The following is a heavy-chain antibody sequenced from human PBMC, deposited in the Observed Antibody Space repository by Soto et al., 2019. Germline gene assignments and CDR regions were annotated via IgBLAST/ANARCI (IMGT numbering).Heavy chain of an antibody. D-gene: IGHD5-12*01. Sequence: ASVKVSCKASGYTFTSYYMHWVRQAPGQGLEWMGIINPSGGSTSYAQKFQGRVTMTRDTSTSTVYMELSSLRSEDTAVYYCARRGGGYNPWYYHGMDVWGQGTTVTVS. V-gene: IGHV1-46*01. CDR1: GYTFTSYY. CDR3: ARRGGGYNPWYYHGMDV. J-gene: IGHJ6*02. CDR2: INPSGGST.